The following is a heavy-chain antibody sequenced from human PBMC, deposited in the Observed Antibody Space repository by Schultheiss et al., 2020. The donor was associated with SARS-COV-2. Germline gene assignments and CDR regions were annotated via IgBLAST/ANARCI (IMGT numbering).Heavy chain of an antibody. V-gene: IGHV3-7*04. CDR1: GFTFSDYW. D-gene: IGHD3-22*01. Sequence: GGSLRLSCATSGFTFSDYWMTWVRQAPGKGLEWVAIISQDGNNKNYVDSVRGRFTISRDNAKNSLYLQMNSLRAEDTAVYYCAKDYYDSSGSPYYYGMDVWGQGTTVTVSS. CDR2: ISQDGNNK. J-gene: IGHJ6*02. CDR3: AKDYYDSSGSPYYYGMDV.